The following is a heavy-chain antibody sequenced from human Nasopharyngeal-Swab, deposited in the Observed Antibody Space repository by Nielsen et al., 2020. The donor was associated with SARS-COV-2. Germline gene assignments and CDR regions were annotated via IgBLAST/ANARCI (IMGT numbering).Heavy chain of an antibody. CDR1: GFTFSSYA. J-gene: IGHJ4*02. CDR2: ISGSGGST. D-gene: IGHD5-18*01. Sequence: GGSLRLSCAASGFTFSSYAMSWVRQAPGKGLEWVSAISGSGGSTYYADSVKGRFTISRDNSKNTLYLQMNSLRAEDTAVYYCARDMARGYSYILDYWGQGTLVTVSS. V-gene: IGHV3-23*01. CDR3: ARDMARGYSYILDY.